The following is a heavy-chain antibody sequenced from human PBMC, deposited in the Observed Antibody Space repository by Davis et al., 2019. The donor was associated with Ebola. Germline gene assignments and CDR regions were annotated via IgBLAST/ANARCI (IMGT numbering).Heavy chain of an antibody. Sequence: PSETLSLTCTVSGGSISSGPYYWGWIRQPPGKGLEWIGSIYYSGSIYYNPSLKSRVTISVDTSKNQFSLNLSSVTAADTAVYYCARAPIAGAGTRWGTRWFDPWGQGTLVTVSS. J-gene: IGHJ5*02. CDR3: ARAPIAGAGTRWGTRWFDP. D-gene: IGHD6-13*01. CDR2: IYYSGSI. CDR1: GGSISSGPYY. V-gene: IGHV4-39*07.